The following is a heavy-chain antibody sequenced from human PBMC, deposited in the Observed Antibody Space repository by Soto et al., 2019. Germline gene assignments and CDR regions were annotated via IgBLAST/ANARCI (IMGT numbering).Heavy chain of an antibody. CDR1: GYSFTTYW. J-gene: IGHJ4*02. CDR3: ARDRGDYDSSGYHFDY. D-gene: IGHD3-22*01. CDR2: IDPGDSST. Sequence: GESLKISCQGSGYSFTTYWISWVRQMPGKGLEWMGKIDPGDSSTNYSPSFRGHITISVDRSINTAHLQFSSLKAADTAVYYCARDRGDYDSSGYHFDYWGQGTLVTVSS. V-gene: IGHV5-10-1*01.